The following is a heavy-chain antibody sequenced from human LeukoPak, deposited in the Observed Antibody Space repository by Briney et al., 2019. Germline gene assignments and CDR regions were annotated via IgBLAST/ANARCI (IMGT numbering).Heavy chain of an antibody. J-gene: IGHJ3*02. Sequence: GGSLRLSCAASGFTFSSYSMNWVRQAPGRGLEWVSSISSSSSYIYYADSVKGRFTISRDNAKNSLYLQMNSLRAEDTAVYYCARDGYCSGGSCYSDAFDIWGQGTMVTVSS. CDR1: GFTFSSYS. D-gene: IGHD2-15*01. V-gene: IGHV3-21*01. CDR2: ISSSSSYI. CDR3: ARDGYCSGGSCYSDAFDI.